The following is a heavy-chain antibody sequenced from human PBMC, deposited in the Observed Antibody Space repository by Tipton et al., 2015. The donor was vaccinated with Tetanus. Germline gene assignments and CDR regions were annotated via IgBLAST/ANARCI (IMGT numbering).Heavy chain of an antibody. Sequence: TLSLTCTVSGGSISSGGYYWNWIRQPPGKGLEWIGYIHYTGSTNYNPSLKSRVTLSSDTSKAQFSLKLISVTPADTAIYYCARTGWFGQMPAFDSWGLGTLVTVSS. V-gene: IGHV4-61*08. D-gene: IGHD3-10*01. CDR3: ARTGWFGQMPAFDS. J-gene: IGHJ4*02. CDR1: GGSISSGGYY. CDR2: IHYTGST.